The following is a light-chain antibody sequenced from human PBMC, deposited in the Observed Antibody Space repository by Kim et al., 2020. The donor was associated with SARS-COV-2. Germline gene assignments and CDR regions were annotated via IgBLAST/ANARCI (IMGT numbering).Light chain of an antibody. CDR1: SGHSSYA. CDR2: LNSDGSH. Sequence: QPVLTQSPSASASLGASVKLTCTLSSGHSSYAIAWHQQQPEKGPRYLMKLNSDGSHSKGDGIPDRFSGSGSGAERYLTISSLQSEDEADYYCQTWGTGIHWVFGGGTQLTVL. V-gene: IGLV4-69*01. CDR3: QTWGTGIHWV. J-gene: IGLJ3*02.